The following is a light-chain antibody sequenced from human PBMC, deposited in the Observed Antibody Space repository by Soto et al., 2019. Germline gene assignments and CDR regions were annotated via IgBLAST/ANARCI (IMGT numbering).Light chain of an antibody. V-gene: IGKV1-5*03. J-gene: IGKJ2*01. CDR1: QTTTAW. CDR3: QQYNPYSYT. CDR2: KTS. Sequence: DIPMTQSPSSLSASVGDRVTMTCRASQTTTAWVAWYQQKPRKAPKLLIYKTSLLEDGVPSRFSGSGSGTEFTLTISCLQPDDFATYYCQQYNPYSYTFGQGTKLEIK.